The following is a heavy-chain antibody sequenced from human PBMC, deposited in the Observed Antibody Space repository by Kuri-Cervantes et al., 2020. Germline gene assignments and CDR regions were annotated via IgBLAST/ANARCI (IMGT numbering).Heavy chain of an antibody. V-gene: IGHV4-38-2*02. Sequence: SQTLSLTCAVSGYSISSGYYWGWIRQPPGKGLEWIGSIYHSGSTYYNPSLKSRVTISVDTSKNQFSLKLSSVTAADTAVYYCARDLEGTWLSGAWGQGTLVTVSS. J-gene: IGHJ5*02. CDR2: IYHSGST. CDR1: GYSISSGYY. D-gene: IGHD3-22*01. CDR3: ARDLEGTWLSGA.